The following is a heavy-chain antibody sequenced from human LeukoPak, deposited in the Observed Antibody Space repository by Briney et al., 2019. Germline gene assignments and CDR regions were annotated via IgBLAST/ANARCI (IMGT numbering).Heavy chain of an antibody. CDR1: GFTFGSYA. V-gene: IGHV3-23*01. Sequence: PGGSLRLSCAASGFTFGSYAMSWVRQAPGKGLEWVSAISGSGGSTYYADSVKGRFTISRDNSKNTLYLQMNSLRAEDTAVYYCAKNHLGYCSGGSCSTTYFDYWGQGTLVTVSS. J-gene: IGHJ4*02. CDR3: AKNHLGYCSGGSCSTTYFDY. D-gene: IGHD2-15*01. CDR2: ISGSGGST.